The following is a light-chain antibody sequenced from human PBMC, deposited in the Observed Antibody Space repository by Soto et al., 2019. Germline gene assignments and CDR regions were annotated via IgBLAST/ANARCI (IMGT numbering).Light chain of an antibody. CDR2: GNS. J-gene: IGLJ1*01. CDR1: MSNIGAGYN. Sequence: QSVLTQPPSVSGASGQRVTISCTGSMSNIGAGYNVHWYQQLPGTAPKLLIYGNSNRPSGVPDRFSGSKSGTSASLAITGLQAEDGADYYCQSYDSRLSGYVFGTGTKVTVL. CDR3: QSYDSRLSGYV. V-gene: IGLV1-40*01.